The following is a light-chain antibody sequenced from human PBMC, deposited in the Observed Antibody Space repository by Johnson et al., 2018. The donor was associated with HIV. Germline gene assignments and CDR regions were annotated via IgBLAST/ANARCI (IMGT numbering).Light chain of an antibody. Sequence: QSVLTQPPSVSAAPGQEVTISCSGSSSNIGNTYVSWYQQLPGTAPKLLIYENSKRPSGIPDRFSGSQSGTSATLGITGLQTGDEADYYCGAGDSSLTTYVFGAGPTVTVL. CDR1: SSNIGNTY. V-gene: IGLV1-51*02. J-gene: IGLJ1*01. CDR3: GAGDSSLTTYV. CDR2: ENS.